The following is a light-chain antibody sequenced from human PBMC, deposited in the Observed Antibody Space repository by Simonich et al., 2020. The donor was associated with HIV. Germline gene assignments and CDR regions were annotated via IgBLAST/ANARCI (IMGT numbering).Light chain of an antibody. V-gene: IGKV4-1*01. Sequence: DIVMTQSPDSLAVSLGKRATINCKSSQSILYSSNNKNYLAWYQQQPGQPPKLLIYWASTRESGVPDRFSGSGSGTDFTLTISSLQAEDVAVYYCQQYYSTPQTFGQGTKVEIK. J-gene: IGKJ1*01. CDR3: QQYYSTPQT. CDR2: WAS. CDR1: QSILYSSNNKNY.